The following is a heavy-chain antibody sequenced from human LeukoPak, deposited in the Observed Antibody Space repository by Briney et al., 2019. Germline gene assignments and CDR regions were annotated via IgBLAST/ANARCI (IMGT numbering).Heavy chain of an antibody. Sequence: PRGSLRLSCAASGFTVSTNYMTWVRQAPGKGLEWVSVIYSDGSTYYADSVKGRFTISRDNSKNTLYLQMNSLRAEDTAVYYCTRDRRGNYRPAYFDYWGQGTLVTVSS. CDR3: TRDRRGNYRPAYFDY. D-gene: IGHD4-11*01. CDR1: GFTVSTNY. V-gene: IGHV3-66*01. CDR2: IYSDGST. J-gene: IGHJ4*02.